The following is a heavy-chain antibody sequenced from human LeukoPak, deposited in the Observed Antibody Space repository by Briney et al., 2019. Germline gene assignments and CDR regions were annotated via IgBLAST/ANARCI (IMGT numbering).Heavy chain of an antibody. J-gene: IGHJ4*02. CDR1: GGSFSGYY. D-gene: IGHD4-11*01. Sequence: PSETLSLTCAVYGGSFSGYYWSWIRQPPGKGLEWIGEINHSGSINYNPSLKSRVTISVDTSKNQFSLKLSSVTAADTAVYYCARGEGPYSNYGYWGQGTLVTVSS. CDR3: ARGEGPYSNYGY. CDR2: INHSGSI. V-gene: IGHV4-34*01.